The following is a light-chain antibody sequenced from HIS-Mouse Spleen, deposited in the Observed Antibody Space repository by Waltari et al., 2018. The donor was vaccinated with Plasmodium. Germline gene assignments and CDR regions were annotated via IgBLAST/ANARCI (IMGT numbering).Light chain of an antibody. CDR2: RNN. CDR1: SSNLGSNY. V-gene: IGLV1-47*01. Sequence: QSVLTQPPSASGTPGQRVTISCSGSSSNLGSNYVYWYQQLPGTAPKLSIYRNNQRPSGVPDRFSGSKSGTSASLAISGLRSEDEADYYCAAWDDSLSGPVFGGGTKLTVL. J-gene: IGLJ3*02. CDR3: AAWDDSLSGPV.